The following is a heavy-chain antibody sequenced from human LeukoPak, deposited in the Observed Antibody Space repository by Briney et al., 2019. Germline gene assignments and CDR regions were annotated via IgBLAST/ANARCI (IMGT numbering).Heavy chain of an antibody. D-gene: IGHD6-19*01. CDR1: GFTFSSYW. J-gene: IGHJ4*02. Sequence: PGGSLSLSCAASGFTFSSYWMHWVRQAPGKGLVWVSRINSDGYSISYADSVKGRFTISRDNAKNTLYLQMNSLRAEDTAVYYCARGEAVAGTDYWGQGTQVTVSS. CDR3: ARGEAVAGTDY. V-gene: IGHV3-74*01. CDR2: INSDGYSI.